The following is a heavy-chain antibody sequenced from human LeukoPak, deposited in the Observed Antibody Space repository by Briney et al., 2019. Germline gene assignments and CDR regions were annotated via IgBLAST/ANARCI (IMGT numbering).Heavy chain of an antibody. CDR1: GFIFSSYG. CDR2: IWYDGSKT. Sequence: GRSLRLSCAASGFIFSSYGMHWVRQAPGKGLEWVAVIWYDGSKTYYADSVQGRFTVSRDNSKNTLYLQMSSLRDDDTAVYYCARGAKYYYYYMDVWGKGTTVTVSS. J-gene: IGHJ6*03. CDR3: ARGAKYYYYYMDV. V-gene: IGHV3-33*01.